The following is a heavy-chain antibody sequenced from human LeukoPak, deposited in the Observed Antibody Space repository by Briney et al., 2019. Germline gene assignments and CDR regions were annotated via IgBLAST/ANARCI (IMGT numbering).Heavy chain of an antibody. D-gene: IGHD4-17*01. J-gene: IGHJ4*02. CDR2: FSVRYNVI. Sequence: GGSLRLSCAASGFSLTNFDMNWIRQAPGKGLEWVSFFSVRYNVIYYADSVKGRFTVSRDEAKNSLYLHMNSLRAEDTAVYYCARVERDYGDYVDYWGQGTLVTVSS. V-gene: IGHV3-48*01. CDR3: ARVERDYGDYVDY. CDR1: GFSLTNFD.